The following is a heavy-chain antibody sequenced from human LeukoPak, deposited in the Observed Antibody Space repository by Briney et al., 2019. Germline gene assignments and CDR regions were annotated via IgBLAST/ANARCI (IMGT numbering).Heavy chain of an antibody. V-gene: IGHV4-59*01. CDR3: ARAYTYYYDSSGYCFGYNWFDP. CDR2: IYYSGST. D-gene: IGHD3-22*01. CDR1: GGSISSYY. J-gene: IGHJ5*02. Sequence: SETLSLTCTVSGGSISSYYWSWIRQPPGKGLEWIGYIYYSGSTNYNPSLKSRVTISVDTSKNQFSLKLSSVTAADTAVYYCARAYTYYYDSSGYCFGYNWFDPWGQGTLVTVSS.